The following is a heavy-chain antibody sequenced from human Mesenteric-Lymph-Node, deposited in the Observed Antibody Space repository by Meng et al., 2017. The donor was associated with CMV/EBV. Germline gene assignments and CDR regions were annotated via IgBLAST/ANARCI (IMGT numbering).Heavy chain of an antibody. V-gene: IGHV3-23*01. CDR2: ITSRGGST. Sequence: GESLKISCAASGFTFNNYAMTWVRQAPGKGLEWVSSITSRGGSTYYADSVRGRVTISRDNSKNTLYMQMNRLRAEDTAVYYCATEVMERYFDWLREMEGYYFENWGQGALVTVSS. CDR3: ATEVMERYFDWLREMEGYYFEN. J-gene: IGHJ4*02. CDR1: GFTFNNYA. D-gene: IGHD3-9*01.